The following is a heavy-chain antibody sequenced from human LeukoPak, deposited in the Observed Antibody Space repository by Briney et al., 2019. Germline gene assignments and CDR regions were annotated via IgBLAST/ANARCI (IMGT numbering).Heavy chain of an antibody. J-gene: IGHJ4*02. CDR2: ISGSGGST. CDR3: ACQLDLIY. CDR1: GLTFSSYA. Sequence: GGSLRLSCAASGLTFSSYAMSWVRQAPGKGLEWVSTISGSGGSTYYADSVKGRFTISRDNSKNTLYLQMNSLRAEYTAVYYRACQLDLIYWGQGTLVTVSS. D-gene: IGHD2-2*01. V-gene: IGHV3-23*01.